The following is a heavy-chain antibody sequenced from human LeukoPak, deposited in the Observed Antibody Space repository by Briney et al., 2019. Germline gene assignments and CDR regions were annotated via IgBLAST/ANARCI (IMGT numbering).Heavy chain of an antibody. J-gene: IGHJ4*02. CDR3: ARESGKFDY. Sequence: GGSLRLSCVASGLPIADFAMHWVRQAPGKGLEGVSLISGDGVSTFYADSVKGRFSISRDNSKNSLSLEMNSLRTEDTAMYYCARESGKFDYWGQGTLVAVSS. CDR2: ISGDGVST. V-gene: IGHV3-43*02. CDR1: GLPIADFA.